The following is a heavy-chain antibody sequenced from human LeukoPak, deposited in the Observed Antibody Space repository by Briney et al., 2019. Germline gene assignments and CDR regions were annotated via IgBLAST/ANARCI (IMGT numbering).Heavy chain of an antibody. D-gene: IGHD6-13*01. Sequence: GGSLRLSCAASGFTFSSYGMHWVRQAPGKGLEWVAVISYDGSNKYYADSVKGRFTISRDNSKNTLYLQMNSLRAEDTAVYYCAKLEGYRTSVGDNWARGTLATFSS. CDR1: GFTFSSYG. CDR2: ISYDGSNK. V-gene: IGHV3-30*18. CDR3: AKLEGYRTSVGDN. J-gene: IGHJ4*02.